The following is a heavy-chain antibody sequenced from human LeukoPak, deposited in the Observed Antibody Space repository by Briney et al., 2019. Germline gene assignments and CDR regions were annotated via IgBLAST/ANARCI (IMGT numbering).Heavy chain of an antibody. CDR2: IYTSGST. CDR1: GGSISSYY. J-gene: IGHJ6*02. CDR3: ARVRSIAVAEDYCGMDV. Sequence: SETLSLTCTVSGGSISSYYWSWIRQPAGKGLEWIGRIYTSGSTNYNPSLKSRVTMSVDTSKNQFSLRLSSVTAADTAVYYCARVRSIAVAEDYCGMDVWGQGTTVTVSS. D-gene: IGHD6-19*01. V-gene: IGHV4-4*07.